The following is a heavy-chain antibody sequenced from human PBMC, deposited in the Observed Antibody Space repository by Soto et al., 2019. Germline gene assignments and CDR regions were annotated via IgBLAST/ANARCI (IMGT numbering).Heavy chain of an antibody. V-gene: IGHV4-34*01. J-gene: IGHJ4*02. CDR1: GGSFSGYY. D-gene: IGHD2-15*01. Sequence: ASETLSLTCAVYGGSFSGYYWSWIRQPPGRGLEWIGEINHSGSTNYNPSLKSRVTISVDTSKNQFSLKLSSVTAADTAVYYCARGWYCSGGSCYHYFDYWGQGTLVTVSS. CDR3: ARGWYCSGGSCYHYFDY. CDR2: INHSGST.